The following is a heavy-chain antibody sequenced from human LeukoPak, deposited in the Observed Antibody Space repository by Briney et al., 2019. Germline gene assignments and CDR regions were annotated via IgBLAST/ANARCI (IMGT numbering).Heavy chain of an antibody. CDR2: INTNTGNP. CDR1: GYTFTSYA. D-gene: IGHD3-10*01. V-gene: IGHV7-4-1*02. CDR3: ARDGVWFGELFLREHAFDI. J-gene: IGHJ3*02. Sequence: ASVKVSCKASGYTFTSYAMNWARQAPGQGLEWMGWINTNTGNPTYAQGFTGRFVFSLDTSVSTAYLQISSLKAEDTAVYYCARDGVWFGELFLREHAFDIWGQGTMVTVPS.